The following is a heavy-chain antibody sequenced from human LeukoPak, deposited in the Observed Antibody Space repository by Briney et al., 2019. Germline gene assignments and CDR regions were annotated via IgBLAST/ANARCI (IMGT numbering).Heavy chain of an antibody. J-gene: IGHJ4*02. CDR1: GFTFSSYA. CDR3: ASGSTTWYPESPFHY. CDR2: IKQDGSEK. D-gene: IGHD6-13*01. V-gene: IGHV3-7*02. Sequence: PGGSLRLSCAASGFTFSSYAMTWVRQAPGKGLEWVANIKQDGSEKYYVDSVKGRFTISRDNAKNSLYLQMNSLRAEDTAVYYCASGSTTWYPESPFHYWGQGSLVTVSS.